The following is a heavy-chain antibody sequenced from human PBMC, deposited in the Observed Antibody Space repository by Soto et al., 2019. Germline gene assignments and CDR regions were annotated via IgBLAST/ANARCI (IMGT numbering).Heavy chain of an antibody. CDR3: AREVRVRGFAFDI. Sequence: SVKVSCKASGGTFSSYTISWVRQAPGQGLEWMGRIIPILGIANYAQKFQGRVTITADKSTSTAYMELSSLRSEDTAVYYCAREVRVRGFAFDIWGQGTMVTVS. CDR1: GGTFSSYT. J-gene: IGHJ3*02. CDR2: IIPILGIA. V-gene: IGHV1-69*04. D-gene: IGHD3-3*01.